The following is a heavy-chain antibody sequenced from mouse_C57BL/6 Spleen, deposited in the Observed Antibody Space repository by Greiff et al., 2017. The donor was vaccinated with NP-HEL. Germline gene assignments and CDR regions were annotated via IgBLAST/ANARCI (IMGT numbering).Heavy chain of an antibody. CDR2: IDPSDSYT. CDR3: ARSGEEDYFDY. CDR1: GYTFTSYW. Sequence: QVQLQQPGAELVKPGASVKLSCKASGYTFTSYWMQWVKQRPGQGLEWIGEIDPSDSYTNYNQKFKGKATLTVDTSSSTAYMQLSSLTSEDSAVYYCARSGEEDYFDYWGQGTTLTVSS. J-gene: IGHJ2*01. D-gene: IGHD4-1*01. V-gene: IGHV1-50*01.